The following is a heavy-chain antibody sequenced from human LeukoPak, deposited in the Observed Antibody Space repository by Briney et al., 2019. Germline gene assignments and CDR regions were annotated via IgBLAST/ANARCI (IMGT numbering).Heavy chain of an antibody. CDR3: ARTTDYTLDLPYFFDY. CDR1: GGSISSSSYY. V-gene: IGHV4-39*07. J-gene: IGHJ4*02. D-gene: IGHD4-11*01. CDR2: IYYSGST. Sequence: SETLSLTCTVSGGSISSSSYYWGWIRQPPGKGLEWIGSIYYSGSTYYNPSLKSRVTISVDTSKNQFSLKLSSVTAADTAVYYCARTTDYTLDLPYFFDYWGQGTLVTVSS.